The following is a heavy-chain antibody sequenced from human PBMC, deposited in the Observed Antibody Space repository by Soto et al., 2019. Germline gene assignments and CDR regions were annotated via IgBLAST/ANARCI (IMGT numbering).Heavy chain of an antibody. J-gene: IGHJ6*02. D-gene: IGHD6-19*01. CDR3: ASFLRVSVAGGGYYYYGMDV. CDR1: GYTFTSYG. V-gene: IGHV1-18*01. CDR2: ISAYNGNT. Sequence: ASVKVSCKASGYTFTSYGISWVRQAPGQGLEWMGWISAYNGNTNYAQKLQGRVTMTTDTSSSTAYMELRSLRSDDTAVYYCASFLRVSVAGGGYYYYGMDVWGQGTTVTVSS.